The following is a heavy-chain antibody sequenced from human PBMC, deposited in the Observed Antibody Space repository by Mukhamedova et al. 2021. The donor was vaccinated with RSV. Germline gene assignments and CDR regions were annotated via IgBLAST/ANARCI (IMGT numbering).Heavy chain of an antibody. CDR2: ISSSGSTI. CDR3: ARDYDPHSSGWTATAPDYFDY. J-gene: IGHJ4*02. D-gene: IGHD6-19*01. V-gene: IGHV3-48*03. Sequence: VRQAPGKGLEWVSYISSSGSTIYYADSVKGRFTISRDNAKNSLYLQMNSLRAEDTAVYYCARDYDPHSSGWTATAPDYFDYWGQG.